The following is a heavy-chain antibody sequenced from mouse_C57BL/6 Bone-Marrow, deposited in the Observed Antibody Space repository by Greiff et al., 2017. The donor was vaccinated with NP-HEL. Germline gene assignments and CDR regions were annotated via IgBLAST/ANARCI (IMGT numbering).Heavy chain of an antibody. J-gene: IGHJ2*01. V-gene: IGHV14-1*01. Sequence: DVQLQESGAELVRPGASVKLSCTASGFNIKDYYMHWVKQRPDQGLEWIGRIDPEDGDTEYAPKFPGKATMTADTSSNTAYLQLSSLTSEDTAVYYCTTFITTVVADYWGQGTTLTVSS. CDR1: GFNIKDYY. D-gene: IGHD1-1*01. CDR3: TTFITTVVADY. CDR2: IDPEDGDT.